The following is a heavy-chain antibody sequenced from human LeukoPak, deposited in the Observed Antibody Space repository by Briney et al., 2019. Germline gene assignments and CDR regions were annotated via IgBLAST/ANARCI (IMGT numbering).Heavy chain of an antibody. J-gene: IGHJ4*02. V-gene: IGHV4-39*01. CDR1: GDSISSSTYY. CDR2: YSGST. Sequence: SETLSLTCTVSGDSISSSTYYWAWIRQPPGKGLEYIGSYSGSTYYNPSLKSRVTISVDTSRKQFSLKLSSVTAADTAVYYCARSSYGAGSKPYWVDCWGQGTLVTVSS. D-gene: IGHD3-10*01. CDR3: ARSSYGAGSKPYWVDC.